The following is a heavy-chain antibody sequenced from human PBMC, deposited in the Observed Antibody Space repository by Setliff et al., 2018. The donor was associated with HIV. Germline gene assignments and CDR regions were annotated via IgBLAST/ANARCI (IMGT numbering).Heavy chain of an antibody. CDR2: INPNSGGT. J-gene: IGHJ6*03. V-gene: IGHV1-2*02. D-gene: IGHD3-22*01. Sequence: ASVKVSCKASGYLFTGYYMHWVRQAPGQGLEWMGWINPNSGGTNYAQKFQGRVTMTRDTSISTAYMELNNLKFEDTAVYYCARARRDSYDRGRRNHYYIDVWGKGTTVTVSS. CDR1: GYLFTGYY. CDR3: ARARRDSYDRGRRNHYYIDV.